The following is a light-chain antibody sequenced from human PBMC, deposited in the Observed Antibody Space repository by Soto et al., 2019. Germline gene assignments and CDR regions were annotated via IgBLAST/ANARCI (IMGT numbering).Light chain of an antibody. CDR1: QSISNH. CDR2: HAS. J-gene: IGKJ1*01. V-gene: IGKV1-5*01. CDR3: QQYNSYS. Sequence: DIHSTKSPSSLSASVECRVIITCRASQSISNHLNWYQQKPGTAPKVLIYHASNVQSGVPSRFSSSGSGTEFTLTSSSLQPDDFATYYCQQYNSYSFGQGTKVDI.